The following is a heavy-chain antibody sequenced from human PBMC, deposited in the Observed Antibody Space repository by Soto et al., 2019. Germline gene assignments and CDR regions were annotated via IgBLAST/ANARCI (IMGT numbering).Heavy chain of an antibody. CDR3: AQGQRVGRADCHCSYGMDV. Sequence: QVQLVESGGGVVQPGRSMRLSCAASGFTVSNYGMHWVRQAPGKGLGWVAVIWFDGSNKYYADSVTGRFTISSDNSNNTVFLQMNIVRAADTAVYDWAQGQRVGRADCHCSYGMDVWGQGNTVTVSS. CDR1: GFTVSNYG. J-gene: IGHJ6*02. V-gene: IGHV3-33*06. CDR2: IWFDGSNK. D-gene: IGHD2-21*01.